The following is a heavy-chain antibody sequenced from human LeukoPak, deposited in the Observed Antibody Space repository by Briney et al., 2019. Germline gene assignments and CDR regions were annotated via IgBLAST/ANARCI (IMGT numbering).Heavy chain of an antibody. J-gene: IGHJ4*02. Sequence: PSETLSLTCAVYGGSFSGYYWSWIRQPPGKGLEWIGEINHSGSTNYNPSLKSRVTISVDTSKNQFSLKLSSVTAADTAVYYCAGTGGIYCSSTSCRYPFDYWGQGTLVTVSS. CDR3: AGTGGIYCSSTSCRYPFDY. CDR1: GGSFSGYY. D-gene: IGHD2-2*01. V-gene: IGHV4-34*01. CDR2: INHSGST.